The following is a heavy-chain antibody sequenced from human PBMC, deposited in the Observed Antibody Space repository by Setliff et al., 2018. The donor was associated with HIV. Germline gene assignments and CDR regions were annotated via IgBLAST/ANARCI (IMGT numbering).Heavy chain of an antibody. CDR2: ISYDGSRI. J-gene: IGHJ4*02. CDR1: GFTFSTFA. Sequence: GGSLRLSCVASGFTFSTFAMHWVRQAPGKGLEWVSVISYDGSRISYADSVKGRFTISRDDAENSLYLQMNSLGPEDTAVYYCAIGGFDYWGQGTLVTVSS. CDR3: AIGGFDY. V-gene: IGHV3-30*07. D-gene: IGHD2-15*01.